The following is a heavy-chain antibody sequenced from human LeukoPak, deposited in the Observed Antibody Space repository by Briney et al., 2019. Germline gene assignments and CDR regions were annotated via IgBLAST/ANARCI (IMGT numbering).Heavy chain of an antibody. CDR2: INTDGSST. CDR3: ARATAIFGVVIPSFDY. CDR1: GFTFSSYW. J-gene: IGHJ4*02. V-gene: IGHV3-74*01. Sequence: GGSLRLSCAASGFTFSSYWMHRVRQAPGKGLVWVSRINTDGSSTSYADSVKGRFTISRDNAKNTLYLQMNSLRAEDTAVYYRARATAIFGVVIPSFDYWGQGTLVTVSS. D-gene: IGHD3-3*01.